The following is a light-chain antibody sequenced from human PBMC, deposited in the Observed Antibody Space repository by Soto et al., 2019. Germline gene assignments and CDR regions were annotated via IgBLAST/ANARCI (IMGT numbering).Light chain of an antibody. CDR3: QQYGSAGT. Sequence: EIVLTQSPGTLSSSPGERATLSCRASQTVTSNYLAWYQQKPGQAPRLLFFGASIRATGLPDRFSGSGSGTDFTLTISRLEPEDFAVYYCQQYGSAGTFGQGTKV. J-gene: IGKJ1*01. CDR1: QTVTSNY. CDR2: GAS. V-gene: IGKV3-20*01.